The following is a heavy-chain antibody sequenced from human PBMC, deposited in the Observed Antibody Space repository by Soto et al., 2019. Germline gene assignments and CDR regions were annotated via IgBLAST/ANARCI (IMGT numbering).Heavy chain of an antibody. D-gene: IGHD3-3*01. J-gene: IGHJ4*02. CDR1: GFTFNSYW. V-gene: IGHV3-74*01. Sequence: LRLSCAASGFTFNSYWMHWVRQAPGKGLVSVSRINNDGSATSSADSVKGRFTISRDNAKNTLYLQMNSLRTEDTAVYYCARGWVEGLSRQPPTDFWGQGTLVTVSS. CDR3: ARGWVEGLSRQPPTDF. CDR2: INNDGSAT.